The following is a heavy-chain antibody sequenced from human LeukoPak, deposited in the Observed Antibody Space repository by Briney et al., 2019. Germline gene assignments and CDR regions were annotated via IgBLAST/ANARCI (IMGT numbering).Heavy chain of an antibody. CDR2: ISSSSSTI. J-gene: IGHJ6*03. V-gene: IGHV3-48*01. Sequence: AGGSLRLSCAASGFTFSSYSMNWVRQAPGKGLEWVSYISSSSSTIYYADSVKGRFTISRDNAKNSLYLQMNSLRAEDTAVYYCARDQHDSRNAYYVSYSYYMDVWGKGTTVLVSS. D-gene: IGHD3-3*01. CDR3: ARDQHDSRNAYYVSYSYYMDV. CDR1: GFTFSSYS.